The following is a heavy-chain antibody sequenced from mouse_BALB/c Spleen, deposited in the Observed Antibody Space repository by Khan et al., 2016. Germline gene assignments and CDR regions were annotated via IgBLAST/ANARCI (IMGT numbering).Heavy chain of an antibody. Sequence: VQLQQSGPELVKPGASMKISCKASGYSFTGYTMTWVKQSHGKNLEWIGLINPSNGGTNYNQKFKGKATLTADKSSTTAYMELLSLTSEASAGSYCARGNYYGYVGAYWGQGTLVTVSA. D-gene: IGHD1-2*01. J-gene: IGHJ3*01. CDR2: INPSNGGT. CDR3: ARGNYYGYVGAY. CDR1: GYSFTGYT. V-gene: IGHV1-18*01.